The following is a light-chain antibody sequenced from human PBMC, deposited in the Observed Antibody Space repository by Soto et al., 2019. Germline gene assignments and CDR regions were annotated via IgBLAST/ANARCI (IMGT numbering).Light chain of an antibody. V-gene: IGKV3-11*01. Sequence: EIVLTQSPATLSLSPGERATLSCRASQSVSRYLAWYQQQPGQAPRLLLYDASNRATGIPARFSGSGSGTDFTLTISKLEPDDFAVYYCQQRSNWPPVTFGQGTRLEIK. CDR3: QQRSNWPPVT. CDR1: QSVSRY. CDR2: DAS. J-gene: IGKJ2*01.